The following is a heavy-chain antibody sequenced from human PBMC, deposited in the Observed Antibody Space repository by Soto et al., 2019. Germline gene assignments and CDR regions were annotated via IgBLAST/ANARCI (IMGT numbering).Heavy chain of an antibody. J-gene: IGHJ3*02. CDR3: ARDNGQRDYYDSSLDAFDI. CDR1: GYTFTSYG. CDR2: ISAYNGNT. V-gene: IGHV1-18*01. Sequence: QVQLVQSGAEVKKPGASVKVSCKASGYTFTSYGISWVRQAPGQGLEWMGWISAYNGNTNYAQKLQGRVTMTTDTSTSTAYMELRSLRSDDTAVYYCARDNGQRDYYDSSLDAFDIWGQGTMVTVSS. D-gene: IGHD3-22*01.